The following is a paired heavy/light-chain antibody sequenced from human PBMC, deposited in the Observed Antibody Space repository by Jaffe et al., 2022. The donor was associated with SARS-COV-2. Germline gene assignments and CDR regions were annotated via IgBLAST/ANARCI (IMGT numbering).Heavy chain of an antibody. CDR3: AKGDIVIVPATIDS. V-gene: IGHV3-23*01. CDR1: GFTFSNYA. D-gene: IGHD2-2*01. CDR2: ISGSGRTT. Sequence: EVQLLESGGGLVQPGGSLRLSCAASGFTFSNYAMNWVRQAPGKGLEWVSVISGSGRTTYYADSVKGRFTISRDNSKNTLYLQMNSLRADDTAVYYCAKGDIVIVPATIDSWGQGTLVTVSS. J-gene: IGHJ4*02.
Light chain of an antibody. CDR1: QSLVYSDGNTY. V-gene: IGKV2-30*01. CDR3: MQGTYWPPNT. CDR2: KVS. Sequence: DVVMTQSPLSLPVTLGQPASISCSSSQSLVYSDGNTYLNWFQQRPGQSPRRLIYKVSNRDSGVPDRFSGSGSGTDFTLKISRVEAEDVGVYYCMQGTYWPPNTFGQGTKLEIK. J-gene: IGKJ2*01.